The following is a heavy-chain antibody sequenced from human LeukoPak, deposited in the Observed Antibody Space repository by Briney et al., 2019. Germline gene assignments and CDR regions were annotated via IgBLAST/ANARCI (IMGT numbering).Heavy chain of an antibody. D-gene: IGHD6-19*01. V-gene: IGHV3-23*01. CDR2: ISGSGGST. Sequence: GGSLRLSCAASGFTFSSYAMSWVRQAPGKGLEWVSAISGSGGSTYYADSVKGRFTISRDNSKNTLYLQMNSLRAEDTAVYYCAKDPYSGGWLNWFDPWGQGTLVTVSS. J-gene: IGHJ5*02. CDR3: AKDPYSGGWLNWFDP. CDR1: GFTFSSYA.